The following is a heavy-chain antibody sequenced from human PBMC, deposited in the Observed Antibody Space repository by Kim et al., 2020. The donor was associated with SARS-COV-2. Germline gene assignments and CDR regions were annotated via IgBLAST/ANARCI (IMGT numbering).Heavy chain of an antibody. J-gene: IGHJ6*01. V-gene: IGHV3-30-3*01. Sequence: GGSLRLSCAASGFTFSSYAMHWVRQAPGKGLEWVAVISYDGSNKYYADSVKGRFTISRDNSKNTLYLQMNSLRAEDTAVYYCARDHYDFWSGYYWSYYY. CDR3: ARDHYDFWSGYYWSYYY. D-gene: IGHD3-3*01. CDR2: ISYDGSNK. CDR1: GFTFSSYA.